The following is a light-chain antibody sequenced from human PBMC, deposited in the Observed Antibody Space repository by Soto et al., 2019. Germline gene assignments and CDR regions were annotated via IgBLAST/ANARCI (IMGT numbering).Light chain of an antibody. CDR3: VSYTTRASYV. CDR1: SSDVGNYIF. V-gene: IGLV2-14*01. Sequence: QRGLAQPASVSGSPGESITISCTGTSSDVGNYIFVSWYRQHPGKAPKLMIYDINNRPSGVSNRFSGSKSGNTASLTISGLQAEDEAHYYCVSYTTRASYVFGTGTKVTVL. J-gene: IGLJ1*01. CDR2: DIN.